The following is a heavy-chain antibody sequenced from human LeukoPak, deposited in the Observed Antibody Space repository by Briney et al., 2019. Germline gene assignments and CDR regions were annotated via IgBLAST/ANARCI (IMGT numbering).Heavy chain of an antibody. J-gene: IGHJ6*03. V-gene: IGHV4-4*07. D-gene: IGHD6-6*01. CDR1: GGSISSYY. CDR2: IYTSGST. Sequence: SETLSLTCTVSGGSISSYYWSWIRQPAGKGLEWIGRIYTSGSTNYNPSLKSRVTISVDTSKNQFSLKLSSVTAADTAVYYCARGREYSSSYYYYYYYMDVWGKGTTVTVSS. CDR3: ARGREYSSSYYYYYYYMDV.